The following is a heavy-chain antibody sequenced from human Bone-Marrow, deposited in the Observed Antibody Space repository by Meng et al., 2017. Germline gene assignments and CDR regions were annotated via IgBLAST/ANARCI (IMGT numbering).Heavy chain of an antibody. J-gene: IGHJ3*02. CDR2: IWYDGSNK. CDR1: GFTFSSYG. CDR3: ARENLRYFDWLYDDAFDI. V-gene: IGHV3-33*01. D-gene: IGHD3-9*01. Sequence: GGSLRLSCAASGFTFSSYGMHWVRQAPGKGLEWVAVIWYDGSNKYYADSVKGRFTISRDNSKNTLYLKMNSLRAEDTAVYYCARENLRYFDWLYDDAFDIWGQGTMVTVSS.